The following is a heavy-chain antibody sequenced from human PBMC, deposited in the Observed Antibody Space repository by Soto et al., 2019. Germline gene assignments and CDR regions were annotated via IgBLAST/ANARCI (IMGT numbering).Heavy chain of an antibody. CDR2: IYPGDSDT. D-gene: IGHD6-13*01. V-gene: IGHV5-51*01. CDR1: GYSFTSYW. CDR3: ARTAAAGKYYYGMDV. J-gene: IGHJ6*02. Sequence: PSESLQISCEGSGYSFTSYWIGWVRQMTGKGLELMGTIYPGDSDTRYSASFHGQVTISADKSISTDYLQWSSLKASDTAMYYCARTAAAGKYYYGMDVWGQGTTVTVSS.